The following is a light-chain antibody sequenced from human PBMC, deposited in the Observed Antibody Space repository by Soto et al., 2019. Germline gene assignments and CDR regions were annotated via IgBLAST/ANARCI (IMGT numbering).Light chain of an antibody. CDR2: AAS. J-gene: IGKJ4*01. CDR3: QQYGSSPPVT. V-gene: IGKV3-20*01. CDR1: QSVRSSY. Sequence: EIVLTQSPGTLSLSPGERATLSCRASQSVRSSYLAWYQQRPGQAPRLLIYAASSRATGIPDRFSGSGSGTDSTLTISRLEPEDFAVYYCQQYGSSPPVTFGGGTKVEIK.